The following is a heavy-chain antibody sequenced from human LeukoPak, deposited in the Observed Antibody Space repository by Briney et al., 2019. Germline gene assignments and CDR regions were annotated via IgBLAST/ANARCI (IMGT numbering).Heavy chain of an antibody. CDR1: GFTFSSYA. Sequence: QSGGSLRLSCAASGFTFSSYAMSWVRQAPGKGLEWVSAISGSGGSTYYADSVKGRFTISRDNAKNSLYLQMNSLRAEDTAVYYCARDPVGVRYSSGPGAKFDYWGQGTLVTVSS. CDR3: ARDPVGVRYSSGPGAKFDY. D-gene: IGHD6-19*01. V-gene: IGHV3-23*01. J-gene: IGHJ4*02. CDR2: ISGSGGST.